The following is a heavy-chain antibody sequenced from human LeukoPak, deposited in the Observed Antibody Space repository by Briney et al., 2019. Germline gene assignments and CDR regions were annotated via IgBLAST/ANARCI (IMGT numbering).Heavy chain of an antibody. V-gene: IGHV3-53*01. CDR2: IYSGGST. J-gene: IGHJ4*02. D-gene: IGHD5-12*01. Sequence: GSLRLSCAGAGFTVSSHYMNWVRQAPGKGLEWVSVIYSGGSTYYADSVKGRFTISRDNSNNTLYLQMNTLRAEDTAVYYCARASGYSGYDPFDYWGQGTLVTVSS. CDR1: GFTVSSHY. CDR3: ARASGYSGYDPFDY.